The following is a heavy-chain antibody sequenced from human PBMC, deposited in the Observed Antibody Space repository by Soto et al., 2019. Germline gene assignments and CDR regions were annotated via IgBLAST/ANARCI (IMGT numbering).Heavy chain of an antibody. CDR2: IYPSGST. CDR3: ARDQGGYYYGMDV. V-gene: IGHV4-4*02. CDR1: DGSISSSNW. Sequence: VQLQESGPGLVKPSGTLSLTCAVSDGSISSSNWWSWVRQPPGKGLEWIGEIYPSGSTNYNPSLKSRVTIPIDKSKNQFALKLRSVTAADTAVYYCARDQGGYYYGMDVWGQGTTVTASS. J-gene: IGHJ6*02. D-gene: IGHD3-16*01.